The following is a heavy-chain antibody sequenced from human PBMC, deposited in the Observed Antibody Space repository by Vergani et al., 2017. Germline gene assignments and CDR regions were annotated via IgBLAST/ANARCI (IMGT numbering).Heavy chain of an antibody. Sequence: EVQLVESGGGLVQPGGSLRLSCAASGFTFSSYWMSWVRQAPGKGLEWVANIKQDGSEKYYVDSVKGRFTISRDNAKNSLYLQMNSRRAEDTAVYYCARGCSSTSCYSEGYYFDYWGQGTLVTVSS. CDR3: ARGCSSTSCYSEGYYFDY. J-gene: IGHJ4*02. CDR1: GFTFSSYW. D-gene: IGHD2-2*02. V-gene: IGHV3-7*03. CDR2: IKQDGSEK.